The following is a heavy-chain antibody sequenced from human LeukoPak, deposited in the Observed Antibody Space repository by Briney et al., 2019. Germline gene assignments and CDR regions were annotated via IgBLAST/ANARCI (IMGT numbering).Heavy chain of an antibody. CDR1: GFTFSSYW. CDR2: ISYDGSNK. V-gene: IGHV3-30*03. Sequence: GGSLRLSCAASGFTFSSYWMSWVRQAPGKGLEWVAVISYDGSNKYYADSVKGRFTISRDNSKNTLYLQMNSLRAEDTAVYYCARDEDIVVVVAARFDYWGQGTLVTVSS. CDR3: ARDEDIVVVVAARFDY. J-gene: IGHJ4*02. D-gene: IGHD2-15*01.